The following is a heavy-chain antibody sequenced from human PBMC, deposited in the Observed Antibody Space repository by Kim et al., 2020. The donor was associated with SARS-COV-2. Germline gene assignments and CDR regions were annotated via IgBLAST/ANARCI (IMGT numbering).Heavy chain of an antibody. Sequence: SVKVSCKASGGTFNSNSITWVRQAPGQGLEWMGRIIPIIGIKNDARNFQGRVTITADTSTGSAYLELTSLRSEDTAVYYCAGTEYSGHDSRFDYWGQGTLVTVSS. V-gene: IGHV1-69*02. D-gene: IGHD5-12*01. J-gene: IGHJ4*02. CDR2: IIPIIGIK. CDR3: AGTEYSGHDSRFDY. CDR1: GGTFNSNS.